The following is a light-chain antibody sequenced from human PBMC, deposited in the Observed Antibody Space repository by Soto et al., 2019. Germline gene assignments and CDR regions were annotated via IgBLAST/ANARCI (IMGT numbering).Light chain of an antibody. J-gene: IGKJ1*01. Sequence: ELVMTQSPATLSVSPGERATLSCRASQSVGSNVAWYQQRPGQAPRLLIYGASTRATGIPARFSGSGSGTDFTLTISRLEPEDFAVYYCQQYGSSPPVTFGQGTKVDIK. CDR3: QQYGSSPPVT. CDR2: GAS. V-gene: IGKV3-15*01. CDR1: QSVGSN.